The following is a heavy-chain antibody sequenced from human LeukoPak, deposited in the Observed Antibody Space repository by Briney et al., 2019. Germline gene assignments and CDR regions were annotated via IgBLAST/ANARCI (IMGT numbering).Heavy chain of an antibody. V-gene: IGHV3-30-3*01. J-gene: IGHJ6*02. D-gene: IGHD6-19*01. CDR1: GCTFSSYA. CDR3: ARGYSSGGDYYGMDV. CDR2: ISYDGSNK. Sequence: PGRSLRLSCAASGCTFSSYAMHWVRQAPGKGLEWVAVISYDGSNKYYADSVKGRFTISRDNSKNTLYLQMNSLRAEDTAVYYCARGYSSGGDYYGMDVWGQGTTVTVSS.